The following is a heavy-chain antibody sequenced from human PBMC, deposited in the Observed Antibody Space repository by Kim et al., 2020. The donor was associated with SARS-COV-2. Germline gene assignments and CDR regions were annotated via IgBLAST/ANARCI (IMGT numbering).Heavy chain of an antibody. V-gene: IGHV1-18*01. Sequence: ASVKVSCKASGYTFTSYGISWVRQAPGQGLEWMGWISAYNGNTNYAQKLQGRVTMTTDTSTSTAYMELRSLRSDDTAVYYCARLLYTYYYDSRLYYFDYWGQGTLVTVSS. CDR2: ISAYNGNT. CDR1: GYTFTSYG. J-gene: IGHJ4*02. CDR3: ARLLYTYYYDSRLYYFDY. D-gene: IGHD3-22*01.